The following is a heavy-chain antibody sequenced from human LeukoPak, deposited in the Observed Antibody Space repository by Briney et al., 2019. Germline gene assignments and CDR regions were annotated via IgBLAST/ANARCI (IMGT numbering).Heavy chain of an antibody. J-gene: IGHJ6*03. D-gene: IGHD6-19*01. Sequence: ASVKVSCKASGYTFTGYYMHWVRQAPGQGLEWMGIINPSGGSTSYAQKFQGRVTMTRDMSTSTVYMELSSLRSEDTAVYYCARDSSGWSPYYYYYYYMDVWGKGTTVTVSS. CDR2: INPSGGST. V-gene: IGHV1-46*01. CDR1: GYTFTGYY. CDR3: ARDSSGWSPYYYYYYYMDV.